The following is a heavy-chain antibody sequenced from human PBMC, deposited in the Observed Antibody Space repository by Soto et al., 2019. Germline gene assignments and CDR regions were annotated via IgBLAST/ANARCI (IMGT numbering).Heavy chain of an antibody. CDR3: ARVPGITGTTVYYGMDV. CDR1: GFTFSSYG. Sequence: PGGSLRLSCAASGFTFSSYGMHWVRQAPGKGLEWVAVIWYDGSNKYYADSVKGRFTISRDNSKNTLYLQMNSLRAEDTAVYYCARVPGITGTTVYYGMDVWGEGTRVTVAS. J-gene: IGHJ6*04. CDR2: IWYDGSNK. D-gene: IGHD1-7*01. V-gene: IGHV3-33*01.